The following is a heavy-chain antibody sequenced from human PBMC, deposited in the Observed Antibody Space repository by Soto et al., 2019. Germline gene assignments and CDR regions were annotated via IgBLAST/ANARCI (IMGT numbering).Heavy chain of an antibody. CDR3: ARGPVANYYYYYYGMDV. V-gene: IGHV3-33*01. CDR1: GFTFSSYG. J-gene: IGHJ6*02. CDR2: IWYDGSNK. D-gene: IGHD5-12*01. Sequence: QVQLVESGGGVVQPGRSLRLSCAASGFTFSSYGMHWVRQAPGKGLEWVAVIWYDGSNKYYADSVKGRFTISRDNSKNPLYLQMNSLRAEDTAVYYCARGPVANYYYYYYGMDVWGQGTTVTVSS.